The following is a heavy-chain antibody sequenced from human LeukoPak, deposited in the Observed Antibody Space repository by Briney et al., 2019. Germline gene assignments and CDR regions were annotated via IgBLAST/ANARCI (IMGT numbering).Heavy chain of an antibody. V-gene: IGHV3-64*01. J-gene: IGHJ4*02. D-gene: IGHD5-18*01. CDR1: GFTFSTYT. CDR2: ISGNGGSR. CDR3: ARDAGYVRFDF. Sequence: PGGSLRHSCAASGFTFSTYTMHWVRQAPGKGLEYVSSISGNGGSREYANSVKGRFTISRDNSRNTLYLQMGSLRAEDMAVYYCARDAGYVRFDFWGQGTLATVSS.